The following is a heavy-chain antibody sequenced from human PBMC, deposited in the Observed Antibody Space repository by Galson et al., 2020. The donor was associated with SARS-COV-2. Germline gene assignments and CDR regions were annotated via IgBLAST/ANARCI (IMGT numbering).Heavy chain of an antibody. Sequence: ASVKVSCKASGGTFSSYAISWVRQAPGQGLEWMGGIIPIFGTANYAQKFQGRVTITTDESTSTAYMELSSLRSEDTAVYYCAAGSRGGSVYYYYMDVWGKGTTVTVSS. CDR2: IIPIFGTA. D-gene: IGHD3-10*01. CDR3: AAGSRGGSVYYYYMDV. J-gene: IGHJ6*03. V-gene: IGHV1-69*05. CDR1: GGTFSSYA.